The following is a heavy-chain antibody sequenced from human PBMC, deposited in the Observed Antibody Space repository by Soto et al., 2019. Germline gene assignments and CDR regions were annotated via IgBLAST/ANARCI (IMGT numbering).Heavy chain of an antibody. CDR2: INHSGRT. V-gene: IGHV4-34*01. J-gene: IGHJ5*02. CDR1: GGSFSGYY. Sequence: QVQLQQWGAGLLKPSETLSLTCAVYGGSFSGYYWSWIRQPPGKGLEWIGEINHSGRTNYNPSLKRRVTISIATSKNPFSLKLRSVTAADTAIYYCARDSLGIAVLGTGRSKNNWFDPWGQGTLVTVSS. D-gene: IGHD6-19*01. CDR3: ARDSLGIAVLGTGRSKNNWFDP.